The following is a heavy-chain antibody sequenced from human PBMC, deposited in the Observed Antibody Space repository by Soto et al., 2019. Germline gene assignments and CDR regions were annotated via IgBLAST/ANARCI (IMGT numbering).Heavy chain of an antibody. CDR3: AKATWGYWYFDL. J-gene: IGHJ2*01. CDR2: ISGSGDSP. D-gene: IGHD7-27*01. V-gene: IGHV3-23*01. CDR1: GFIFRSYG. Sequence: GGSLRLSCAASGFIFRSYGMSWVRQAPGKGLEWVSAISGSGDSPYYADSVKGRFTVSRDNSKNTLYLQMTSLRAEDTAVYYCAKATWGYWYFDLWGRGTLVTVSS.